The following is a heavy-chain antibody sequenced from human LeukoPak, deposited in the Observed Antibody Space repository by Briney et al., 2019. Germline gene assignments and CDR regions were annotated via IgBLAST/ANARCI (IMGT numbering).Heavy chain of an antibody. J-gene: IGHJ6*02. CDR3: ARDCTATRAMDV. CDR1: AFTFSNYA. Sequence: GGSLTLSCAASAFTFSNYAMGWVRQAPGKGLQWLAKINQDGTVQHYVDYVKGRYTISRDNAKNALFLQRNSRRAEDTALHYCARDCTATRAMDVWGQGTAVSVS. D-gene: IGHD2-21*02. V-gene: IGHV3-7*01. CDR2: INQDGTVQ.